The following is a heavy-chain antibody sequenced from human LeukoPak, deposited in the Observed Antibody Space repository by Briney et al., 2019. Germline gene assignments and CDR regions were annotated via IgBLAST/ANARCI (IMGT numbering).Heavy chain of an antibody. CDR2: ISWDGGST. V-gene: IGHV3-43D*03. D-gene: IGHD3-9*01. Sequence: GGSLRLSCAASGFTLDDYAMHWVRQAPGKGLEWVSLISWDGGSTYYADSVKGRFTISRDNSKNSLYLQMNSLRAEDTALYYCAKDHHYDILTGYIDYWGQGTLVTVSS. CDR3: AKDHHYDILTGYIDY. J-gene: IGHJ4*02. CDR1: GFTLDDYA.